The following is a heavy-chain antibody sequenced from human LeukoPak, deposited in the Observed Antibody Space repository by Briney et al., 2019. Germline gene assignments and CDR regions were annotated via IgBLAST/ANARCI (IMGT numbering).Heavy chain of an antibody. CDR2: IYHSGGT. Sequence: SETLSLTCAVYGGSFSRYSWGWIRQPPGKGLEWIGYIYHSGGTHYNPSLKSRVTMSVDRSKNQFSLKLNSVTAADTAVYYCARIRSDYFDYWGQGTLVTVSS. V-gene: IGHV4-30-2*01. CDR3: ARIRSDYFDY. J-gene: IGHJ4*02. CDR1: GGSFSRYS.